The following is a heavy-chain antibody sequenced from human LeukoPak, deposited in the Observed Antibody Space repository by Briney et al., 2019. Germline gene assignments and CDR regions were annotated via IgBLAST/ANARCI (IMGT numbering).Heavy chain of an antibody. D-gene: IGHD2-2*02. CDR3: ASTYCSSTSCYRGFGAFDI. J-gene: IGHJ3*02. Sequence: SETLSLTCTVSGGSISSGGYYWSWIRQHPGKGLEWIGYIYYSGSTYYNPSLKSRVTISVDTSKNQFSLKLSSVTAADTAVYYCASTYCSSTSCYRGFGAFDIWGQGTMVAVSS. CDR2: IYYSGST. CDR1: GGSISSGGYY. V-gene: IGHV4-31*03.